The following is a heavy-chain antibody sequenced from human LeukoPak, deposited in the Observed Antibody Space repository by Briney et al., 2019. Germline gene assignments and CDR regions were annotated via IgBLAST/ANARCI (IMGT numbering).Heavy chain of an antibody. CDR1: GGSIGTYH. CDR3: ARHGCGGDCPFDY. Sequence: SETLSLTCTVSGGSIGTYHWSWIRRPPGKRLEWIGYIHYSGSTSYNPSLRSRVTISVDTSKNQFSLKLSSVTAADTAVYFCARHGCGGDCPFDYWGQGTLVTVSS. J-gene: IGHJ4*02. D-gene: IGHD2-21*02. V-gene: IGHV4-59*08. CDR2: IHYSGST.